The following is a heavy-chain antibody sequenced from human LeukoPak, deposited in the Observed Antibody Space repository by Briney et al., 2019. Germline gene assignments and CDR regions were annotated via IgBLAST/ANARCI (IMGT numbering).Heavy chain of an antibody. Sequence: SVKVSCKASGGTFSSYAISWVRQAPGQGLEWMGGIIPIFDTANYAQKFQGRVTMTRNTSISTAYMELSSLRSEDTAVYYCARSQIIRYFDWLQNYYMDVWGKGTTVTISS. D-gene: IGHD3-9*01. CDR1: GGTFSSYA. CDR2: IIPIFDTA. J-gene: IGHJ6*03. V-gene: IGHV1-69*05. CDR3: ARSQIIRYFDWLQNYYMDV.